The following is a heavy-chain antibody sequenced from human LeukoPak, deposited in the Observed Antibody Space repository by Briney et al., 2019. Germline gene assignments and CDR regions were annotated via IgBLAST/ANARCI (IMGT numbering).Heavy chain of an antibody. CDR1: GGTFSSYA. CDR2: IIPIFGTA. D-gene: IGHD6-19*01. J-gene: IGHJ4*02. Sequence: SVKVSCKASGGTFSSYAISWVRQAPGQGLEWMGGIIPIFGTANYAQRFQGRVTITADESTSTAYMELSSLRSEDTAVYYCARESSFFNSSGWYEAPDYWGQGTLVTVSS. V-gene: IGHV1-69*13. CDR3: ARESSFFNSSGWYEAPDY.